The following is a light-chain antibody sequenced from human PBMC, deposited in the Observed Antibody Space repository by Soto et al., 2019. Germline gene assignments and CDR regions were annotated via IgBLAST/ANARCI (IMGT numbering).Light chain of an antibody. Sequence: EIVLTQSPATLSFSPGERATLSFRASQSVSSYLAWYQQKPGQAPRLLMYDASNRATGIPARFSGSGSGTDFTLTISSLEPEDFAVYYCQQRSNWPRTFGQGTKVDIK. CDR3: QQRSNWPRT. CDR2: DAS. J-gene: IGKJ1*01. CDR1: QSVSSY. V-gene: IGKV3-11*01.